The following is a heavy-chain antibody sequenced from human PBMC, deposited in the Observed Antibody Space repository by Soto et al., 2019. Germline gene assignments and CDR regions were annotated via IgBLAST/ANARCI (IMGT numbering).Heavy chain of an antibody. J-gene: IGHJ4*02. D-gene: IGHD3-10*01. CDR3: AKLGFTMVRGVIGRGPRSFIDY. V-gene: IGHV3-23*01. CDR2: ISGSGGST. Sequence: GGSLRLSCAASGFTFSSYSMNWVRQAPGEGQGLRRGLEWVSAISGSGGSTYYADSVKGRFTISRDNSKNTLYLQMNSLRAEDTAVYYCAKLGFTMVRGVIGRGPRSFIDYWGQGTLVTVSS. CDR1: GFTFSSYS.